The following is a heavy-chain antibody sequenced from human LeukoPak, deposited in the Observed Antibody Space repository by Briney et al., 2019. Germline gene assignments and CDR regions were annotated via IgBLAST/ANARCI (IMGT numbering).Heavy chain of an antibody. D-gene: IGHD3-22*01. CDR3: AKRGDYDSSGYDPEGIYYYYYMDV. Sequence: GGSLRLSCAASGFTFSSYWMSWVRQAPGKGLEWVSAISGSGGSTYYADSVKGRFTISRDNSKNTLYLQMNSLRAEDTAVYYCAKRGDYDSSGYDPEGIYYYYYMDVWGKGTTVTVSS. V-gene: IGHV3-23*01. CDR1: GFTFSSYW. CDR2: ISGSGGST. J-gene: IGHJ6*03.